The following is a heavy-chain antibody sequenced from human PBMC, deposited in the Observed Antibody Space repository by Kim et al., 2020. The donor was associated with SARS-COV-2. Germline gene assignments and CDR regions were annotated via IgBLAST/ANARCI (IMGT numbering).Heavy chain of an antibody. CDR3: ARGGTFSVPIFGVVIIRPLMYV. Sequence: SETLSLTCAVYGGSFSGYYWSWIRQPPGKGLEWIGEINHSGSTNYNPSLKSRVTISVDTSKNKFSLKLSSVTAADTAVYYCARGGTFSVPIFGVVIIRPLMYVWGRGTTVTVSS. CDR1: GGSFSGYY. J-gene: IGHJ6*02. V-gene: IGHV4-34*01. CDR2: INHSGST. D-gene: IGHD3-3*01.